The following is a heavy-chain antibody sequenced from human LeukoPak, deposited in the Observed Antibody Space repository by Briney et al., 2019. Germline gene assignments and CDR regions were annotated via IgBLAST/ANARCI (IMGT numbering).Heavy chain of an antibody. J-gene: IGHJ6*04. CDR2: IKQDGGEK. Sequence: HPGGSLTLSCAASGFTFSGYWMSWLRQAPGKGLEWVANIKQDGGEKYYVDSVKGRFTISRDNAKNSLYLQMNSLRAEDTAVYYCARDRGFGQADVWGKGTTVTVSS. V-gene: IGHV3-7*01. CDR3: ARDRGFGQADV. CDR1: GFTFSGYW. D-gene: IGHD3-10*01.